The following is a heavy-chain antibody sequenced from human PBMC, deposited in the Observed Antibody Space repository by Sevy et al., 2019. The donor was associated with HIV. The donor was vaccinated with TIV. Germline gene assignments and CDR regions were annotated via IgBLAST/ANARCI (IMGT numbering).Heavy chain of an antibody. J-gene: IGHJ4*02. D-gene: IGHD3-22*01. CDR1: GFTFSSYA. Sequence: GGSLRLSCAASGFTFSSYAMSWVRQAPGKGLEWVSAISGSGSSTYYADSVKGRFTISRDNSKNTLYLQMNSLRAEDTAVYYCAKAYYYDSSGYYFSDYWGQGTLVTVSS. V-gene: IGHV3-23*01. CDR3: AKAYYYDSSGYYFSDY. CDR2: ISGSGSST.